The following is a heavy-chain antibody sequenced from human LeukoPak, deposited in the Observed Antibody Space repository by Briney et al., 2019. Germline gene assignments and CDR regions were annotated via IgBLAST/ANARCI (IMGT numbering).Heavy chain of an antibody. CDR1: GFTFSSYW. CDR3: ARAYYDFWSGHYHQVADAFDI. J-gene: IGHJ3*02. V-gene: IGHV3-7*04. D-gene: IGHD3-3*01. CDR2: IKQDGSEK. Sequence: GGSLRLSCAASGFTFSSYWMSWVRQAPGKGLEWVANIKQDGSEKYYVDSVKGRFTISRDNAKNSLYLQMNSLRAEDTAVYYCARAYYDFWSGHYHQVADAFDIWGQGTMVTVSS.